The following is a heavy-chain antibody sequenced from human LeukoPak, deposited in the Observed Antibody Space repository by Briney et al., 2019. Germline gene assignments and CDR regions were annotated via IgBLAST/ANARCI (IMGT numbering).Heavy chain of an antibody. CDR2: ICVSVGRP. D-gene: IGHD2-8*01. V-gene: IGHV3-23*01. Sequence: GGSLRLSCGASGFTFSSYAMSWVRQAPGKGREWVSGICVSVGRPYYADSVKGRFTISRDNSKHTLYLQMNSLTAEDTAVYYCAKVLLGVYYFDYWGQGTLVTVSS. CDR1: GFTFSSYA. CDR3: AKVLLGVYYFDY. J-gene: IGHJ4*02.